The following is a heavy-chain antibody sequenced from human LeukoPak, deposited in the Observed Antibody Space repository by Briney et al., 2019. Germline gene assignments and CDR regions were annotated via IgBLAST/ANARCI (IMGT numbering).Heavy chain of an antibody. J-gene: IGHJ4*02. D-gene: IGHD6-19*01. V-gene: IGHV1-24*01. CDR2: FDPEDGET. CDR3: ARPTPLHSSGWYLGYDY. CDR1: GYTLTELS. Sequence: GASVKVSCKVSGYTLTELSMHWVRQAPGKGLEWMGGFDPEDGETIYAQKFQGRVTMTEDTSTDTAYMELSSLRSEDTAMYYCARPTPLHSSGWYLGYDYWGQGTLVTVSS.